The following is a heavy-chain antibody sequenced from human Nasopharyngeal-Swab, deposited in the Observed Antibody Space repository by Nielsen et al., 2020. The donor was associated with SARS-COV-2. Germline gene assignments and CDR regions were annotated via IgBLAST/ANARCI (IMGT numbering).Heavy chain of an antibody. J-gene: IGHJ3*02. D-gene: IGHD3-22*01. V-gene: IGHV4-31*02. Sequence: WIRQPPGKGLEWIAYIYYSGSTYYNPSLKSRVTISVDTSKNQFSLKLSSVTAADTAVYYCARAAITMIVVVSAFDIWGQGTMVTVSS. CDR2: IYYSGST. CDR3: ARAAITMIVVVSAFDI.